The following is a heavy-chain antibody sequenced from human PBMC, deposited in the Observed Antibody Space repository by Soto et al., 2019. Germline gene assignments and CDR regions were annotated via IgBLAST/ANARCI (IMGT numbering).Heavy chain of an antibody. CDR1: GGSISNSSDY. Sequence: TSQTHRLSYTVSGGSISNSSDYWGCIRQPPGKGLEWVGNIYYSGTIFYNPSLKSRVTISVDTSKNQVSLRLNSVTAADTAVYFCATGGYAETFEGHWFDPWGQGILVTVSS. D-gene: IGHD3-16*01. J-gene: IGHJ5*02. CDR2: IYYSGTI. V-gene: IGHV4-39*01. CDR3: ATGGYAETFEGHWFDP.